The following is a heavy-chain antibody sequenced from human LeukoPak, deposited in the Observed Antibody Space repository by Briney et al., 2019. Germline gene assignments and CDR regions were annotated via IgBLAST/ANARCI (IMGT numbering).Heavy chain of an antibody. D-gene: IGHD2-8*01. V-gene: IGHV4-59*01. Sequence: SETLSLTCTVSGGSISNYYWSWIRQPPGKGLEWIGYISYSGSTNYNPSLRSRVTISVDTSKNQFSLKLSSVTAADTAVYYCTRSTNLEAFDIWGQGTMVTVSS. CDR1: GGSISNYY. CDR2: ISYSGST. J-gene: IGHJ3*02. CDR3: TRSTNLEAFDI.